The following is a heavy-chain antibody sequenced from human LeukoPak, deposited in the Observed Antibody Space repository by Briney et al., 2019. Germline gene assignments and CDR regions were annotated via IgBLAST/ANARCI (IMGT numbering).Heavy chain of an antibody. V-gene: IGHV3-20*04. CDR2: INWNGGST. CDR3: ARGWQWLPAAYYFDY. J-gene: IGHJ4*02. Sequence: GGSLRLSCAASGFTFDDYAMSWVRQAPGKGLEWVFGINWNGGSTGYADSVKGRFTISRDNAKNSLYLQMKSLRAEDTALYYCARGWQWLPAAYYFDYWGQGALVTVSS. CDR1: GFTFDDYA. D-gene: IGHD6-19*01.